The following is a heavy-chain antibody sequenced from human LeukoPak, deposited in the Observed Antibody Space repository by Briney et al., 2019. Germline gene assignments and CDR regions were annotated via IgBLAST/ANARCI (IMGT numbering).Heavy chain of an antibody. J-gene: IGHJ4*02. CDR1: GFTFSSYW. CDR2: IKQDGSEK. Sequence: PGGSLRLSCAASGFTFSSYWMSWVRRAPGKGLEWVANIKQDGSEKYYVDSVKGRFTISRDNAKDSLYLQMNSLRAEDTAVYYCAREPYGDYFDYWGQGTLVTVSS. D-gene: IGHD4-17*01. V-gene: IGHV3-7*03. CDR3: AREPYGDYFDY.